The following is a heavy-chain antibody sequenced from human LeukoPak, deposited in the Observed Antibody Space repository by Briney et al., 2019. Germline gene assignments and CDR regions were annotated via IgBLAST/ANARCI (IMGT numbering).Heavy chain of an antibody. CDR1: GGSISSYY. CDR2: IYYSGRT. CDR3: AREDSSDYDAFDI. Sequence: KASETLSLTRTVSGGSISSYYWSWIRQPPGKGLEWIGYIYYSGRTNYNPSLKSRVTISVDTSKNQFSLKLSSVTAADTAVYYCAREDSSDYDAFDIWDQGTMVTVSS. J-gene: IGHJ3*02. D-gene: IGHD3-22*01. V-gene: IGHV4-59*01.